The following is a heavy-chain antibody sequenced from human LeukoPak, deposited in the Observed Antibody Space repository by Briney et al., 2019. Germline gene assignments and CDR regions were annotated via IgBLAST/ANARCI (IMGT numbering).Heavy chain of an antibody. CDR2: IKQDGSEK. CDR3: ARAPGEGWFDP. V-gene: IGHV3-7*01. D-gene: IGHD4-17*01. J-gene: IGHJ5*02. CDR1: GFTFSSYW. Sequence: PGGSLRPSCAASGFTFSSYWMSWVRQAPGKGLEWVASIKQDGSEKYYVDSVKGRFTISRDNAKNSLYLQMNSLRAEDTALYYCARAPGEGWFDPWGQGTLVTVSS.